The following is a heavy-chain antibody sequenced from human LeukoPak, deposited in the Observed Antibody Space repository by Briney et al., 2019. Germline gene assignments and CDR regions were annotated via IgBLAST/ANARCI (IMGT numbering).Heavy chain of an antibody. CDR2: ISSSSSYI. Sequence: PGGSLRLSCAASGFTFSSYSMNWVRQAPGKGLEWVSSISSSSSYIYYADSVKGRFTISRDNAKNSLYLQMNSLRAEDTAVYYCARDHPFGELFLDYWGQGTLVTVSS. CDR1: GFTFSSYS. CDR3: ARDHPFGELFLDY. V-gene: IGHV3-21*01. D-gene: IGHD3-10*01. J-gene: IGHJ4*02.